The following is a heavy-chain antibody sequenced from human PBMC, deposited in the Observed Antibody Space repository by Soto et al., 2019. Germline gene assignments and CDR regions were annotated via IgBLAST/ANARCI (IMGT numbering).Heavy chain of an antibody. Sequence: QVQLVESGGGVVQPGRSLRLSCAASGFTFSSYGMHWVRQAPGKGLEWVAVIWYDGSNKYYADSVKGRFTISRDNSKNTLYLQMNSLRAEDTAVYYCASGPFCSGGSCYYDYWGQGTLVTVSS. V-gene: IGHV3-33*01. CDR1: GFTFSSYG. D-gene: IGHD2-15*01. CDR3: ASGPFCSGGSCYYDY. J-gene: IGHJ4*02. CDR2: IWYDGSNK.